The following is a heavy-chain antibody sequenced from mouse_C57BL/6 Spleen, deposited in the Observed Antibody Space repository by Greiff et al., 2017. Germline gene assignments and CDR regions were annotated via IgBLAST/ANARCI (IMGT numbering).Heavy chain of an antibody. CDR3: AKFYDYDAMDY. J-gene: IGHJ4*01. Sequence: EVQLQQSGPELVKPGASVKISCKASGYTFTDYYMNWVKQSHGKSLEWIGDINPNNGGTSYNQKFKGKATLTVDKSASTAYMELRSLTSEDSAVYYCAKFYDYDAMDYWGQGTSVTVSS. D-gene: IGHD2-3*01. V-gene: IGHV1-26*01. CDR2: INPNNGGT. CDR1: GYTFTDYY.